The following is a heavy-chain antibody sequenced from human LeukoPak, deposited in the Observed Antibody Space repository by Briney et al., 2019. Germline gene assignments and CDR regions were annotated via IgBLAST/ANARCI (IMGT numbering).Heavy chain of an antibody. CDR1: GDSVSSNSAA. D-gene: IGHD6-13*01. CDR2: TYYRSKWYN. J-gene: IGHJ6*03. CDR3: ARVSKQQLVQGNYYYYYMDV. Sequence: SQTLSLTCAISGDSVSSNSAAWNWIRQSPSRGLEWLGRTYYRSKWYNDYAVSVKSRITINPDTYKNQFSLQLSSVTPEDTAVYYCARVSKQQLVQGNYYYYYMDVWGKGTTVTISS. V-gene: IGHV6-1*01.